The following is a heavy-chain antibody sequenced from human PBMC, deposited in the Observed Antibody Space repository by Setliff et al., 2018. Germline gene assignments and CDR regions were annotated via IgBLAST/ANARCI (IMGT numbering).Heavy chain of an antibody. CDR2: IYTSGST. V-gene: IGHV4-4*07. CDR3: ARVSYSFWSGSYYFYYMDV. J-gene: IGHJ6*03. D-gene: IGHD3-3*01. Sequence: SETLSLTCTVSGGSISSYYWSWIRQPAGKGLEWIGRIYTSGSTNYNPSLKSRVTMSIDTSKNQFSLKLNSVTAADMAVYYCARVSYSFWSGSYYFYYMDVWGKGTTVTVSS. CDR1: GGSISSYY.